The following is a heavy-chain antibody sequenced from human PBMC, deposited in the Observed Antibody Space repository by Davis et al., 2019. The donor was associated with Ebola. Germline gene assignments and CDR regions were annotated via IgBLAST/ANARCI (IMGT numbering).Heavy chain of an antibody. J-gene: IGHJ4*02. CDR3: ARDNWNDENFDY. Sequence: ASVKVSCKASGYTLSRYYMHWVRQAPGQGLEWMGWISAYNGNTNQARKFQGRVTMTTDTSTSTAYMELRSLRSDDTAVYYCARDNWNDENFDYWGQGTLVTVSS. V-gene: IGHV1-18*01. D-gene: IGHD1-20*01. CDR2: ISAYNGNT. CDR1: GYTLSRYY.